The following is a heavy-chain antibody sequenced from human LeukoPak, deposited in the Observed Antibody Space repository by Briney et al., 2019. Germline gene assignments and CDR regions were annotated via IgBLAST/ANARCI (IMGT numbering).Heavy chain of an antibody. CDR3: ARGGNPPAV. CDR1: GGSISSYY. J-gene: IGHJ4*02. Sequence: SETLSLTCTVSGGSISSYYWSWIRQPPGKGLEWIGEINHSGSTNYNPSLKSRVTISVDTSKNQFSLKLSSVTAADTAVYYCARGGNPPAVWGQGTLVTVSS. CDR2: INHSGST. V-gene: IGHV4-34*01. D-gene: IGHD1-14*01.